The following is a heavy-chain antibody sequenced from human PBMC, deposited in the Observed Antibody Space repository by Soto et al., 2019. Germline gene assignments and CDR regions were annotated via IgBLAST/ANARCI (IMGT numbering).Heavy chain of an antibody. V-gene: IGHV4-34*01. CDR1: GGSFSGYY. D-gene: IGHD6-25*01. CDR3: ARGPASSAIDY. J-gene: IGHJ4*02. Sequence: SSETLSLTCAVYGGSFSGYYWSWIRQPPGKGLEWIGEINHSGSTNYNPSLKSRVTISVDTSKNQFSLKLSSVTAADTAVYYCARGPASSAIDYWGQGTLVTVSS. CDR2: INHSGST.